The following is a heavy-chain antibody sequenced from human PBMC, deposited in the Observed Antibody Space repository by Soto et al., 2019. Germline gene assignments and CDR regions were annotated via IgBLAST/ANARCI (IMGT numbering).Heavy chain of an antibody. CDR2: INAGNGNT. V-gene: IGHV1-3*01. CDR3: AKEGVAPYYYYGMDV. CDR1: GYTFTSYA. D-gene: IGHD5-12*01. J-gene: IGHJ6*02. Sequence: ASVKVPCKASGYTFTSYAMHWVRQAPGQRLEWMGWINAGNGNTKYSQKFQGRVTITRDTSASTAYMELSSLRSEDTAVYYCAKEGVAPYYYYGMDVWGQGTPVTVSS.